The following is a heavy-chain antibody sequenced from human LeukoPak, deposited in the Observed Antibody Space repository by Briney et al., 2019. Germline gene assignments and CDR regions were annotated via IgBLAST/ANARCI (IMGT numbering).Heavy chain of an antibody. CDR3: ARAEGDYYYYFYMDV. J-gene: IGHJ6*03. CDR1: GFSFSSYA. V-gene: IGHV3-48*04. CDR2: ISSSGSTI. Sequence: GGSLRLSCAASGFSFSSYAMSWVRQAPGKGLEWVSYISSSGSTIYYADSVKGRFTISRDNGKNSLYLQMNSLRAEDTAVYYCARAEGDYYYYFYMDVWGKGTTVTVSS.